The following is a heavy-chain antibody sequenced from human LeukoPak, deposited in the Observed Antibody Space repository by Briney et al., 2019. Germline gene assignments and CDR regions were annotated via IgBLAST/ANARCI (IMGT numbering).Heavy chain of an antibody. CDR3: ARRGGGTVAGSVDLDY. CDR2: TDPHGGGT. Sequence: ASVKVSCKASGYIFTDYYIHWVRQAPGQGLEWMGWTDPHGGGTSYAQKFQGRVTMNRDTSINTAYMELTSLTSDDTAMYYCARRGGGTVAGSVDLDYWGQGPLVTVSS. V-gene: IGHV1-2*02. CDR1: GYIFTDYY. J-gene: IGHJ4*02. D-gene: IGHD6-19*01.